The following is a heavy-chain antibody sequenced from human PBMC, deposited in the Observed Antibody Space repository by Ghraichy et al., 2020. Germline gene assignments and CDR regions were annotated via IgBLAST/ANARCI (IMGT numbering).Heavy chain of an antibody. CDR2: FDPEDGET. D-gene: IGHD3-3*01. J-gene: IGHJ3*02. V-gene: IGHV1-24*01. Sequence: ASVKVSCKVSGYTLTELSMNWVRQAPGKGLEWMGGFDPEDGETFYAQKFQGRVTMTEDTSTDTAYMELSSLRSEDTAVYYCATFDPIPIFGGVVASVAAFDIWGQGTMVTVSS. CDR1: GYTLTELS. CDR3: ATFDPIPIFGGVVASVAAFDI.